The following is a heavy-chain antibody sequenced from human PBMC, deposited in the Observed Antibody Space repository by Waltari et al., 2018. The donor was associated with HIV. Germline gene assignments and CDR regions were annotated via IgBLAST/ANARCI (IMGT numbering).Heavy chain of an antibody. CDR3: AKDTVGATNY. Sequence: EVQLVESGGGLVQPGGSLRLSCAASGITFSSYAMGRVRQATWKWWEWVSAISGSGSSTFYADSVKGRFTISRDNAKNTLYLLMNSLRAEDTAVFYWAKDTVGATNYWGQGTLVTVSS. V-gene: IGHV3-23*04. CDR1: GITFSSYA. D-gene: IGHD1-26*01. J-gene: IGHJ4*02. CDR2: ISGSGSST.